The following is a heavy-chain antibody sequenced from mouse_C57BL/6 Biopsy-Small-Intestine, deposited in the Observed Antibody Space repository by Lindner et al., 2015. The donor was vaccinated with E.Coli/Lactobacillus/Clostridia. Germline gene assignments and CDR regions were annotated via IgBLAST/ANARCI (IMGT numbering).Heavy chain of an antibody. CDR2: MNPNSGYT. Sequence: SVKVSCKASGYTFTTSDLNWVRQSTGQGLEWMGWMNPNSGYTAYAEKFQGRVTFTRNTSMSTAYMELSSLRSEDSAVYYCARGIVPAGIGGLLPQLRYWDVWGQGTSVTVSS. J-gene: IGHJ1*01. CDR1: GYTFTTSD. D-gene: IGHD1-1*01. V-gene: IGHV1-81*01. CDR3: ARGIVPAGIGGLLPQLRYWDV.